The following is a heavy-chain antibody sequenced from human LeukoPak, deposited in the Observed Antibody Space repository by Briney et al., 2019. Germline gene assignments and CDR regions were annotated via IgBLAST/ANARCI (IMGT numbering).Heavy chain of an antibody. J-gene: IGHJ4*02. Sequence: ASVKVSCKASGYTFTAYTIHWVRQAPGQRLEWMGWINAGNGNTKYSQKFQGRVTITRDTSASTAYMELSSLRTEDTAVYYCARDPDADYWGQGTLVTVSS. V-gene: IGHV1-3*01. CDR3: ARDPDADY. CDR1: GYTFTAYT. CDR2: INAGNGNT.